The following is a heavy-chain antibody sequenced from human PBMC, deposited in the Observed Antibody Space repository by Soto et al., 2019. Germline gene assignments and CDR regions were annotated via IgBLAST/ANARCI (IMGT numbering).Heavy chain of an antibody. CDR1: GDTFSSYS. J-gene: IGHJ4*03. V-gene: IGHV1-69*01. D-gene: IGHD1-26*01. CDR2: IIPIFAKP. CDR3: ARGAGIWYSFDF. Sequence: QVHLIQSGAELKRPGSSVKVSCNASGDTFSSYSITLLRQAPGQRLEWMWGIIPIFAKPTYAKKFQGRVAITADDATILVYMVLARLPSDDSAFYYCARGAGIWYSFDFWGQGTQLTV.